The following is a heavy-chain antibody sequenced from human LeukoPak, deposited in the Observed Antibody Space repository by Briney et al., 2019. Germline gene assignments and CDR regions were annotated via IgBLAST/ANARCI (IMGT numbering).Heavy chain of an antibody. D-gene: IGHD3-3*01. V-gene: IGHV4-30-2*01. Sequence: SQTLSLTCAVSGGSISSGGYSWSWIRQPPGKGLEWIGYIYHSGSTYYNPSLKSRVTISVDRSKNQFSLKLSSVTAADTAVYYCAGRNAAYYDFWSGGHNWFDPWGQGTLVTVSS. CDR1: GGSISSGGYS. J-gene: IGHJ5*02. CDR3: AGRNAAYYDFWSGGHNWFDP. CDR2: IYHSGST.